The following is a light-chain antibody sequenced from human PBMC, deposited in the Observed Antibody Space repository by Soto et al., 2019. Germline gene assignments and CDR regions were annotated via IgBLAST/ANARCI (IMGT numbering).Light chain of an antibody. Sequence: QSALTQPASVSGSPGQSITISCTGTSSDVGNGYDSVSWYQQHPGKAPKLMIYEVTNRPSGVSSRFSSSKSGNTASLTISGLQAEDEADYYCSSYAGSNNSLYVFGTGTKLTVL. CDR3: SSYAGSNNSLYV. CDR1: SSDVGNGYDS. J-gene: IGLJ1*01. CDR2: EVT. V-gene: IGLV2-14*01.